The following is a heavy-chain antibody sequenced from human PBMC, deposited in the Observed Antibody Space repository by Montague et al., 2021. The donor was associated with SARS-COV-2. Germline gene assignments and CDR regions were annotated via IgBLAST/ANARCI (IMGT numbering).Heavy chain of an antibody. CDR1: GGSITGYY. D-gene: IGHD4-23*01. CDR2: IYDGGAV. Sequence: SETLSLTCTVSGGSITGYYWSWLRRSPGKGLEWIAYIYDGGAVNYNPSLGSRVTISTDTSKNQLSLKVNSVTPADTAVYYCVRDHPYGGPRGAYDIWGQGTVVTASS. V-gene: IGHV4-59*01. J-gene: IGHJ3*02. CDR3: VRDHPYGGPRGAYDI.